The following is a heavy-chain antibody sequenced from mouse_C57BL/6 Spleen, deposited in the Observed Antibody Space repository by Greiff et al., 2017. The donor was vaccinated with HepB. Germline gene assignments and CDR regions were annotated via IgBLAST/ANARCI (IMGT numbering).Heavy chain of an antibody. Sequence: QVQLQQSGPELVKPGASVKISCKASGYAFSSSWMNWVKQRPGKGLEWIGRIYPGDGDTNYNGKFKGKATLTADKSSSTAYMQLSSLTSEDSAVYFCARPYYGNYVFFDYWGQGTTLTVSS. J-gene: IGHJ2*01. CDR2: IYPGDGDT. V-gene: IGHV1-82*01. D-gene: IGHD2-10*01. CDR1: GYAFSSSW. CDR3: ARPYYGNYVFFDY.